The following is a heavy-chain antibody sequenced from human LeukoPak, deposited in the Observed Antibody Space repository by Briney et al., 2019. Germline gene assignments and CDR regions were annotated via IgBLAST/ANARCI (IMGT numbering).Heavy chain of an antibody. CDR3: ARVGVTSGYYYYGMDV. CDR2: IYYSGST. J-gene: IGHJ6*02. CDR1: GGSISSYY. Sequence: SETLSLTCTVSGGSISSYYWSWIRQPPGKGLEWIGYIYYSGSTNYNPSLKSRVTISVDTSKNQFSLKLSSVTAADTAVYYCARVGVTSGYYYYGMDVWGQRTTVTVSS. D-gene: IGHD2-8*01. V-gene: IGHV4-59*01.